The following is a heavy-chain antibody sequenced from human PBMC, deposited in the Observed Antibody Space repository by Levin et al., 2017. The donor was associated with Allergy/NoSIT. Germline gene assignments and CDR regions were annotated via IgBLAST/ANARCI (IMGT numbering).Heavy chain of an antibody. V-gene: IGHV4-59*02. CDR2: FSGSGTT. D-gene: IGHD3-10*01. CDR1: GGSVTDHL. CDR3: ARGHYGN. J-gene: IGHJ3*01. Sequence: SQTLSLTCTVSGGSVTDHLWRWVRQPPGQGLEWIAYFSGSGTTRNNPSLYNPSLKGRLTFPIDTSKNQVSLNLRSVTAADTAVYFCARGHYGNWVPRTMVTVSS.